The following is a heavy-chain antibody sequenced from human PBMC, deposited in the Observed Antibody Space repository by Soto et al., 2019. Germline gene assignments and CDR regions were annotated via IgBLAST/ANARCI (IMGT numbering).Heavy chain of an antibody. J-gene: IGHJ3*02. CDR2: IYYSGST. D-gene: IGHD4-17*01. Sequence: QVQLQESGPGLAKPSETLSLTCTVSGGSISSYYWSWIRQPPGKGLEWIGYIYYSGSTNYNPSLKSRVTISVDTSKNQFSLKLSSVTAADTAVYYCATMYGDYERDDAFDIWGQGTMVTVSS. CDR3: ATMYGDYERDDAFDI. V-gene: IGHV4-59*01. CDR1: GGSISSYY.